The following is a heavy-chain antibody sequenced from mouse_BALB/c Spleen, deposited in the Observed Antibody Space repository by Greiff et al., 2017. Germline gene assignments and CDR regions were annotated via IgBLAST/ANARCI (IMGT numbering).Heavy chain of an antibody. CDR3: ARSYDYGAYFDY. CDR2: ISYSGST. J-gene: IGHJ2*01. Sequence: EVKLQESGPGLVKPSQSLSLTCTVTGYSITSDYAWNWIRQFPGNKLEWMGYISYSGSTSYNPSLKSRISITRDTSKNQFFLQLNSVTTEDTATYYCARSYDYGAYFDYWGQGTTLTVSS. CDR1: GYSITSDYA. V-gene: IGHV3-2*02. D-gene: IGHD2-4*01.